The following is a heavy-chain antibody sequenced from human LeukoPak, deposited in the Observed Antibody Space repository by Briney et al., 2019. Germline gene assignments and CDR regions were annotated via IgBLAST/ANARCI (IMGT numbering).Heavy chain of an antibody. CDR1: GFTVSSNY. Sequence: GGSLRLSCAASGFTVSSNYMSWVRQAPGKGLEWVSVIYSGGSTYYAESVKGRFTISRDNSKNTLYLQMNSLRAEDTAVYYCARLSFYDSSGYAQFFDYWGQGTLVTVSS. J-gene: IGHJ4*02. CDR2: IYSGGST. CDR3: ARLSFYDSSGYAQFFDY. V-gene: IGHV3-66*01. D-gene: IGHD3-22*01.